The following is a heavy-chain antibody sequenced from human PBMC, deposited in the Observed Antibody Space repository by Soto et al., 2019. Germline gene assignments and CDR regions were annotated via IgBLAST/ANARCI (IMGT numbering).Heavy chain of an antibody. CDR3: ARLHRYCSGDSYYLHDY. Sequence: SETLSLTCTVSSGSISSYYWSWIRQPPGKGLEWIGYIYYSGSTNYNPSLKSRVTISVDTSKNQFSLKLSSVTAADTAVYYCARLHRYCSGDSYYLHDYWGQGALVTVSS. D-gene: IGHD2-15*01. CDR1: SGSISSYY. V-gene: IGHV4-59*08. CDR2: IYYSGST. J-gene: IGHJ4*02.